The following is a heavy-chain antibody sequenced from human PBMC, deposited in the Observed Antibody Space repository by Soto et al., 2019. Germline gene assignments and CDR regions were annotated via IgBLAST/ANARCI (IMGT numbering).Heavy chain of an antibody. V-gene: IGHV1-69*02. Sequence: QVQLVQSGAEVKKPGSSVKVSCKASGGTFSSYTISWVRQAPGQGLEWMGRIIPILGIANYAQKFQGRVTITADKXTXTXXMELSSLRAEDTAVYYCARGGGDDDILTGYYHFDYWGQGTLVTVSS. D-gene: IGHD3-9*01. CDR1: GGTFSSYT. J-gene: IGHJ4*02. CDR2: IIPILGIA. CDR3: ARGGGDDDILTGYYHFDY.